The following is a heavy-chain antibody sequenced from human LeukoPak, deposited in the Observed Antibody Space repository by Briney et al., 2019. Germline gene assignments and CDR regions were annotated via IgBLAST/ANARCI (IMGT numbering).Heavy chain of an antibody. CDR3: ARVSVGAIFEAVIDY. D-gene: IGHD3-3*01. V-gene: IGHV4-59*01. CDR2: IYYSGST. Sequence: PSETLSLTCTVSGGSISSYYWSWIRQPPGKGLEWIGYIYYSGSTNYNPSLKSRVTISVDTSKNQFSLKLSSVTAADTAVYYCARVSVGAIFEAVIDYWGQGTLVTVSS. CDR1: GGSISSYY. J-gene: IGHJ4*02.